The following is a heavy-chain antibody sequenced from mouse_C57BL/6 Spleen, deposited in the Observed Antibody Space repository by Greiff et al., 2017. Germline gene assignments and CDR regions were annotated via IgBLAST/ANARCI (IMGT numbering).Heavy chain of an antibody. CDR3: ARSRDDDEAMDY. J-gene: IGHJ4*01. CDR2: IYPGDGDT. V-gene: IGHV1-80*01. D-gene: IGHD2-4*01. CDR1: GYAFSSYW. Sequence: VQLQQSGAELVKPGASVKISCKASGYAFSSYWMNWVKQRPGKGLEWIGQIYPGDGDTNYNGKFKGKATLTADKSSSTAYMQLSSLTSEDSAVYFCARSRDDDEAMDYWGQGTSVTVSS.